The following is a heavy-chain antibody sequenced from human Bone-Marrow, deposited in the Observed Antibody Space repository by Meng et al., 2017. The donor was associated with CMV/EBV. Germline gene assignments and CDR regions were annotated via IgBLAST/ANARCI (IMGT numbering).Heavy chain of an antibody. Sequence: QVQLQESGPGLGKPSQTLSLTCTVSGGSISSGDYDWSWIRQPPGKGLEWIGYIYYSGSTYYNPSLKSRVTISVDTSKNQFSLKLSSVTAADTAVYYCARGLYSSSWYRHHWFDPWGQGTLVTVSS. J-gene: IGHJ5*02. V-gene: IGHV4-30-4*08. CDR2: IYYSGST. D-gene: IGHD6-13*01. CDR1: GGSISSGDYD. CDR3: ARGLYSSSWYRHHWFDP.